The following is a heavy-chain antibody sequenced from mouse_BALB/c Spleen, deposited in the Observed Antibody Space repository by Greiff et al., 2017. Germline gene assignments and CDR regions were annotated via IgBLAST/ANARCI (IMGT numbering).Heavy chain of an antibody. J-gene: IGHJ3*01. V-gene: IGHV1S56*01. CDR1: GYTFTSYD. D-gene: IGHD2-2*01. CDR3: ARGGLRRKGSFAY. CDR2: IYPGDGST. Sequence: QVQLQQSGPELVKPGASVKISCKASGYTFTSYDINWVKQRPGQGLEWIGLIYPGDGSTKFNQKFKGKATLTADKSSSTAYMQLSSLTSENSAVYFCARGGLRRKGSFAYWGQGTLVTVSA.